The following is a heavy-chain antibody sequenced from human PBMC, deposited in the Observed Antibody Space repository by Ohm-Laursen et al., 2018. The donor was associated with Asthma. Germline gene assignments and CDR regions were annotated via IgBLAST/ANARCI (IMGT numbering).Heavy chain of an antibody. V-gene: IGHV3-30*18. Sequence: SLRLSCAASGFTFSRYAISWVRQAPGKGLEWVAVISYDGSNKYYADSVKGRFTISRDNSKNTLYLQMNSLRGEDTAVYYCVNLWYYSYGLDVWGQGTTVTVSS. CDR3: VNLWYYSYGLDV. J-gene: IGHJ6*02. CDR1: GFTFSRYA. CDR2: ISYDGSNK. D-gene: IGHD3-10*01.